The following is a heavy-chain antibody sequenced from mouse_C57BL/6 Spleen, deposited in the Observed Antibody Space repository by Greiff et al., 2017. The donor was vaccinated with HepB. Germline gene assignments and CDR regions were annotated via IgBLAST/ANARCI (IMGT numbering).Heavy chain of an antibody. J-gene: IGHJ4*01. V-gene: IGHV1-63*01. CDR2: IYPGGGYT. CDR3: ARGTGWDEYYAMDY. D-gene: IGHD4-1*01. Sequence: QVQLQQSGAELVRPGTSVKMSCKASGYTFTNYWIGWAKQRPGHGLEWIGDIYPGGGYTNYNEKFKGKATLTADKSSSTAYMQFSSLTSEDSAIYYCARGTGWDEYYAMDYWGQGTSVTVSS. CDR1: GYTFTNYW.